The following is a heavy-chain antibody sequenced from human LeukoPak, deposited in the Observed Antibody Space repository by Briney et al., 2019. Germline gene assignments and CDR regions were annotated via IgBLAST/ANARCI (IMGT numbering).Heavy chain of an antibody. CDR2: IRYDGSNK. D-gene: IGHD2-15*01. CDR1: GFTFSSYG. V-gene: IGHV3-30*02. J-gene: IGHJ4*02. CDR3: ASMDCSGGSCYWGPYYFDY. Sequence: PGGSLRLSCAASGFTFSSYGMHWVRQAPGKGLEWVAFIRYDGSNKYYADSVKGRFTISRDNSKNTLYLQMNSLRAEDTAVYYCASMDCSGGSCYWGPYYFDYWGQGTLVTVSS.